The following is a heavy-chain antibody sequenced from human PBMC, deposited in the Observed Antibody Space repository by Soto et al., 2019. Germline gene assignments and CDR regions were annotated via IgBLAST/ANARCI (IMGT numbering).Heavy chain of an antibody. CDR3: ARYDSSGYYSEYFQH. J-gene: IGHJ1*01. CDR1: GGSISSGDYY. D-gene: IGHD3-22*01. V-gene: IGHV4-30-4*01. CDR2: IYYSGST. Sequence: SETLSLTCTVSGGSISSGDYYWSWIRQPPGNGLEWIGYIYYSGSTYYNPSLKSRVTISIDTSKNQFSLKLSSVTAADTAVYYCARYDSSGYYSEYFQHWGQGTMVTVSS.